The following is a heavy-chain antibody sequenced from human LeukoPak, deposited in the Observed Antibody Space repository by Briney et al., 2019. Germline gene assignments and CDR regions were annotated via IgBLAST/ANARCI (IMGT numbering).Heavy chain of an antibody. CDR3: AREGPQVWYSSSLYYYYVDV. CDR2: ISGYNGNT. J-gene: IGHJ6*03. D-gene: IGHD6-13*01. CDR1: GYTFDAYG. Sequence: ASVKVSCKASGYTFDAYGITWVRQAPGQGLEWMGWISGYNGNTNYAQKFQGRVTMTTDPSTSTAYMELWSLTSDDTAVYYCAREGPQVWYSSSLYYYYVDVWGKGTTVTVSS. V-gene: IGHV1-18*01.